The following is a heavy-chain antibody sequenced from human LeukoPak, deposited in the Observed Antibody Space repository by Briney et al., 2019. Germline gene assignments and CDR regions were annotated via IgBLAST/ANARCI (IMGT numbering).Heavy chain of an antibody. Sequence: SETLSLTCTVSGGSISSSSYYWGWIRQPPGKGLEWIGSIYYSGSTYYIPSLKSRVTISVDTSKNQFSLKLSSVTAADTAVYYCARGPTRLLWFGEFSYWGQGTLVTVSS. J-gene: IGHJ4*02. CDR2: IYYSGST. CDR1: GGSISSSSYY. V-gene: IGHV4-39*07. D-gene: IGHD3-10*01. CDR3: ARGPTRLLWFGEFSY.